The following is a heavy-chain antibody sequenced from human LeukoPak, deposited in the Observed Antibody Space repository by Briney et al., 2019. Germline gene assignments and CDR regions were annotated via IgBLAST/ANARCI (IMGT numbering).Heavy chain of an antibody. D-gene: IGHD3-10*01. CDR2: IYYSGST. V-gene: IGHV4-59*01. CDR3: ARGVRGVIIDY. CDR1: GGSISSYY. Sequence: PSETLSLTCTVSGGSISSYYWSWIRQPPGKGLEWIGYIYYSGSTNYNPSLKSRVTISVDTSKNQFSLKLSSVTAADTAVYYCARGVRGVIIDYWGQGTLVTVSS. J-gene: IGHJ4*02.